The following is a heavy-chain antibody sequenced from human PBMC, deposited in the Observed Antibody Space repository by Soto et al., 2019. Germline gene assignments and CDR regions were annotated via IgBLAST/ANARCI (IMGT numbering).Heavy chain of an antibody. CDR3: AKDLEHRITIFGVAPVAFDI. V-gene: IGHV3-23*01. Sequence: GGSLRLSCAASGFTFSSYAMSWVRQAPGKGLEWVSAISGSGGSTYYADSVKGRFTISRDNSKNTLYLQMNSLRAEDTAVYYCAKDLEHRITIFGVAPVAFDIWGQGTMVTVSS. CDR2: ISGSGGST. CDR1: GFTFSSYA. J-gene: IGHJ3*02. D-gene: IGHD3-3*01.